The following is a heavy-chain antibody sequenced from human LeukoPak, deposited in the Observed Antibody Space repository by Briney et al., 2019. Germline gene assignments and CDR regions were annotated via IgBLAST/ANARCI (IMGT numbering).Heavy chain of an antibody. CDR2: INSDGRSI. V-gene: IGHV3-74*01. J-gene: IGHJ4*02. CDR1: GFTFSNYW. CDR3: AKDSRGYSGYDYGGLMDY. Sequence: GGSLRLSCAASGFTFSNYWVHWVRQAPGKGLVRVSRINSDGRSIIYADSVKGRFTISRDNAKNPLYLQMNSLRVEDTAVYYCAKDSRGYSGYDYGGLMDYWGQGTLVTVSS. D-gene: IGHD5-12*01.